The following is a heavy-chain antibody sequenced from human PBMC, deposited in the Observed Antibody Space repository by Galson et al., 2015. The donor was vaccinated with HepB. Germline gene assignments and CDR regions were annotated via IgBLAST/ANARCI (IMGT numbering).Heavy chain of an antibody. CDR3: ARVAPYSGNYHAFDY. J-gene: IGHJ4*02. CDR1: GFTFSSYR. D-gene: IGHD1-26*01. Sequence: SLRLSCAPSGFTFSSYRMNWVRQAPGKGLEWAAYIDIGGSTTHYADSVEGRFTISRDDAKNLLYLQMNSLRDEDTAVYYCARVAPYSGNYHAFDYWGQGTLVTVSA. CDR2: IDIGGSTT. V-gene: IGHV3-48*02.